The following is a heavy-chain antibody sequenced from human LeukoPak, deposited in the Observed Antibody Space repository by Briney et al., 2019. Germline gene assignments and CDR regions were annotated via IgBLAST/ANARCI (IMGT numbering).Heavy chain of an antibody. V-gene: IGHV4-39*01. Sequence: SETLSLTCTVSGDSMRRTSYYWGWIRQTPVKGLEWIGSMYYSGSTYYNPSLKSRVTISGDTSKNQFSLKLRSVTAADTAVYYCARQSITVTSIGGYFQRWGQGTLVIVSS. CDR2: MYYSGST. D-gene: IGHD4-17*01. CDR3: ARQSITVTSIGGYFQR. CDR1: GDSMRRTSYY. J-gene: IGHJ1*01.